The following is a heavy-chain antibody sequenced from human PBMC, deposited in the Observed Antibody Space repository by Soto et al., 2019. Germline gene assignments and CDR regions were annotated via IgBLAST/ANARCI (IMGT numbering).Heavy chain of an antibody. CDR2: IYSGGST. V-gene: IGHV3-53*01. CDR1: GFIVSSNY. D-gene: IGHD6-6*01. J-gene: IGHJ6*02. Sequence: EVQLVESGGGLIQPGGSLRLSCAASGFIVSSNYMSWVRQAPGKGLEWVSVIYSGGSTYYADSVKGRFTISRDNSKNTLYLQMNSLRAEDTAVYYCARAPYSSSYYYYGMDVWGQGTTVTVSS. CDR3: ARAPYSSSYYYYGMDV.